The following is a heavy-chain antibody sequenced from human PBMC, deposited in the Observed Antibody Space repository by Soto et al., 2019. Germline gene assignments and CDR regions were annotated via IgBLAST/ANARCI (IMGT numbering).Heavy chain of an antibody. CDR1: GFTFSSYG. CDR2: IWYDGSNK. V-gene: IGHV3-33*01. D-gene: IGHD3-10*01. CDR3: ARALTLVRGVNWFVP. Sequence: GGSLRLSCAASGFTFSSYGMHWVRQAPGKGLEWVAVIWYDGSNKYYADSVKGRFTISRDNSNNTLYLQMNSLRAEDTAVYYCARALTLVRGVNWFVPWGQGTLVTVSS. J-gene: IGHJ5*02.